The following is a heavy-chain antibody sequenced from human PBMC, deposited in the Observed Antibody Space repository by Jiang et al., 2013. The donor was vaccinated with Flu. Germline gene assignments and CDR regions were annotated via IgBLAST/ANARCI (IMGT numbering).Heavy chain of an antibody. Sequence: HWVRQAPGQGLEWMGIINPSGGSTSYAQKFQGRVTMTRDTSTSTVYMELSSLRSEDTAVYYCARETPVSSIAARILFDYWGQGTLVTVSS. D-gene: IGHD6-6*01. CDR3: ARETPVSSIAARILFDY. V-gene: IGHV1-46*01. CDR2: INPSGGST. J-gene: IGHJ4*02.